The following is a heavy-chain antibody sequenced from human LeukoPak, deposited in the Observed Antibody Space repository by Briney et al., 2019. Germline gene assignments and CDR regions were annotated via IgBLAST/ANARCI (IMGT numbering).Heavy chain of an antibody. V-gene: IGHV3-30-3*01. D-gene: IGHD3-10*01. Sequence: PGGSLRLSCAASGFTFSSYAMHWVRQAPGKGLERVAVISYDGSNKYYADSVKGRFTISRDTSKNTLYLQMNSLRAEDTAVYYCAKGINYYGSGSYFFDYWGQGTLVTVSS. CDR3: AKGINYYGSGSYFFDY. CDR1: GFTFSSYA. CDR2: ISYDGSNK. J-gene: IGHJ4*02.